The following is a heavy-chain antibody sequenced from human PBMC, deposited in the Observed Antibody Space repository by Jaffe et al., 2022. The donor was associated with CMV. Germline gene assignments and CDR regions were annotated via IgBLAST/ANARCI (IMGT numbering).Heavy chain of an antibody. D-gene: IGHD2-21*02. CDR2: IWYDGSNK. CDR1: GFTFSSYG. CDR3: ARDFTVVTPDHYFDY. V-gene: IGHV3-33*01. J-gene: IGHJ4*02. Sequence: QVQLVESGGGVVQPGRSLRLSCAASGFTFSSYGMHWVRQAPGKGLEWVAVIWYDGSNKYYADSVKGRFTISRDNSKNTLYLQMNSLRAEDTAVYYCARDFTVVTPDHYFDYWGQGTLVTVSS.